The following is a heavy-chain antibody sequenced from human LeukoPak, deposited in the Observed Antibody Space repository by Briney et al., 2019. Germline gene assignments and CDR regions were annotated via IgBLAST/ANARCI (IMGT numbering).Heavy chain of an antibody. CDR1: GFTFSSYG. CDR2: IWYDRSNK. Sequence: GGSLRLSCAASGFTFSSYGIHWVRQAPGKGLEWVAVIWYDRSNKYYADSVKGRFTISRDNSKNTMYLQMNSLRVEDTAVYYCARDLTHYFDYWGQGTLVTVSS. J-gene: IGHJ4*02. V-gene: IGHV3-33*01. CDR3: ARDLTHYFDY.